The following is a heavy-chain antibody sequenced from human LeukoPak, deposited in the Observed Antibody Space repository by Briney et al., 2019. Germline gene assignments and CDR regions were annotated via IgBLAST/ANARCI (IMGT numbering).Heavy chain of an antibody. D-gene: IGHD1-26*01. CDR1: GFTFSSYS. CDR2: ISSSSSTI. J-gene: IGHJ4*02. Sequence: GGSLRLSCAASGFTFSSYSMNWVRQAPGKGLEWVSYISSSSSTIYYADSVKGRFTISRDNAKNTLYLQMNSLRAEDAAMYYCARSVTGRYGFFDYWGQGTLVTVSS. CDR3: ARSVTGRYGFFDY. V-gene: IGHV3-48*04.